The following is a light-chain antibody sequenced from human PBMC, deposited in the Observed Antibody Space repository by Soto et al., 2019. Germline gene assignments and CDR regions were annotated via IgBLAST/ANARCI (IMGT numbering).Light chain of an antibody. CDR3: SSYAGSSTWV. Sequence: QSAPTQPPSASGSPGQSATISCTGTSSDVGGYNYVSWYQQYPGTAPKLMIYEVSKRPSGVPDRFSGSKSGNTASLTVSGLQAEEEDDYYCSSYAGSSTWVFGGGTKLTVL. CDR1: SSDVGGYNY. J-gene: IGLJ3*02. V-gene: IGLV2-8*01. CDR2: EVS.